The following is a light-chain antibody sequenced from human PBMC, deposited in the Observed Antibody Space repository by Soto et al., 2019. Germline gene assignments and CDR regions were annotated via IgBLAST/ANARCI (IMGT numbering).Light chain of an antibody. CDR2: DVS. Sequence: QSVLTQPPSASGSPGQSVTISCTGTSSDVGAYNYVSWYQQHPGKAPKLMIYDVSKRPSGVPYRFSGSKSGNAASLTVSGLQGEDEADYYCASWDDSLNDVLFGGGTKVTVL. J-gene: IGLJ2*01. CDR3: ASWDDSLNDVL. V-gene: IGLV2-8*01. CDR1: SSDVGAYNY.